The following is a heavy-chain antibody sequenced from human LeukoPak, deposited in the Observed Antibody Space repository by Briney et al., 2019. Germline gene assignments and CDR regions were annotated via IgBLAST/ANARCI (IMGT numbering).Heavy chain of an antibody. CDR3: ARDGGTSSSGYFF. CDR1: GFTFSSYS. D-gene: IGHD3-22*01. Sequence: PGGSLRLSCAASGFTFSSYSMNWVRQAPGKGLEWVSSISSSSSYIYYADSVKGRFTISRDNAKNSLYLQMNSLRAEDTAVYYCARDGGTSSSGYFFWGQGTLVTVSS. J-gene: IGHJ4*02. V-gene: IGHV3-21*01. CDR2: ISSSSSYI.